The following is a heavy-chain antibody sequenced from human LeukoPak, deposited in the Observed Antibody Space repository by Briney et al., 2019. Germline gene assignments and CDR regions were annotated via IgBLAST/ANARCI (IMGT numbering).Heavy chain of an antibody. Sequence: ASVRVSCKASGYTFTSYGISWVRQAPGQGLEGMGWISAYNGNTNYAQKLQGRVTMTTDTSTSTAYMELRSLRSDDTAVYYCARDRGDGYNYFPFDYWGQGTLVTVSS. CDR3: ARDRGDGYNYFPFDY. J-gene: IGHJ4*02. D-gene: IGHD5-24*01. CDR2: ISAYNGNT. CDR1: GYTFTSYG. V-gene: IGHV1-18*01.